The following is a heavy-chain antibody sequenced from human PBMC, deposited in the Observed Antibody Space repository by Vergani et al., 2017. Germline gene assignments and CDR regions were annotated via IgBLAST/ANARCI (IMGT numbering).Heavy chain of an antibody. D-gene: IGHD2-21*01. J-gene: IGHJ3*01. V-gene: IGHV4-39*02. CDR1: GGSITSSSYY. CDR2: IYHSGGA. CDR3: ARDGGEYDKDALDV. Sequence: QVQLQESGPGLVKPSETLSLTCTVSGGSITSSSYYWGWIREPPGKGLGWIGNIYHSGGAYYNPSLKGRVTLAVDTSKNQFSLEVTSLTAADTAVYYCARDGGEYDKDALDVWGQGTKVTVTS.